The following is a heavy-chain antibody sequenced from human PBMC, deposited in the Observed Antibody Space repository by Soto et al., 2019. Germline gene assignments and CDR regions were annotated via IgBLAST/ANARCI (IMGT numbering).Heavy chain of an antibody. Sequence: PSETLSLTCTVSGGSISSFYWSWIRQPPWKGLEWIGYIYYSGSTNYNPSLKSRVTISVDTSKNQFSLELSSVTAADTAVYYCARVGVGEKADYYYYGMDVWGQGTPVTVSS. CDR1: GGSISSFY. CDR2: IYYSGST. CDR3: ARVGVGEKADYYYYGMDV. J-gene: IGHJ6*02. V-gene: IGHV4-59*01. D-gene: IGHD3-16*01.